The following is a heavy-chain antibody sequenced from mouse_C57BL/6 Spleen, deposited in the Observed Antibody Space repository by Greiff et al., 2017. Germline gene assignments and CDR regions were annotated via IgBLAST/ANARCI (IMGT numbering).Heavy chain of an antibody. CDR3: ARSSFDYYGSSFWFAY. CDR2: IYIGNGYT. CDR1: GYTFTSYG. J-gene: IGHJ3*01. Sequence: VQLQQSGAELVRPGSSVKMSCKTSGYTFTSYGINWVKQRPGQGLEWIGYIYIGNGYTEYNEKFKGKATLTSDTSSSTAYMQLSSLTSEDSAIYFCARSSFDYYGSSFWFAYWGKGTLVTGSA. V-gene: IGHV1-58*01. D-gene: IGHD1-1*01.